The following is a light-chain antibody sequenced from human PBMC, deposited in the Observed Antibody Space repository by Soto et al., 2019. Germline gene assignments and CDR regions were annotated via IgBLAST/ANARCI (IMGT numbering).Light chain of an antibody. J-gene: IGKJ1*01. V-gene: IGKV1-39*01. Sequence: DIQMTQSPSSLSASVGDRVTITCRASQSISSYLNWYQQKPGIAPKLLIYAASSVQSGVPSRFSGSGSGTDFTLTISSLQPEDFANYYCQQSYSTPTVGQGTKVEIK. CDR1: QSISSY. CDR3: QQSYSTPT. CDR2: AAS.